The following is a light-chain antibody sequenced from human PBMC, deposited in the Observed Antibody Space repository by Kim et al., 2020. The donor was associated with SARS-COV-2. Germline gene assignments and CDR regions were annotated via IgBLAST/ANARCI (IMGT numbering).Light chain of an antibody. V-gene: IGLV6-57*03. Sequence: TLTISGTPTSHCIASNYVQWYQQRPGSAPTTVIYEDNQRPSGVPDRFSGSLATSSNSASLTISGPKTEDEADYYCKSYDSSNVWVFGGGTKLTVL. CDR1: SHCIASNY. CDR2: EDN. CDR3: KSYDSSNVWV. J-gene: IGLJ3*02.